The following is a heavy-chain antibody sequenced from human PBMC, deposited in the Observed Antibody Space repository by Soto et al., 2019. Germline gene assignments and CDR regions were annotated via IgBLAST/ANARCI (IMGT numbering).Heavy chain of an antibody. CDR3: ARVQRAAAGSPGFGWFDP. Sequence: PSETLSLTCAVYGGSFSGYYWSWIRQPPGKGLEWIGEINHSGSTNYNPSLKSRVTISVDTSKNQFSLKLSSVTAAYTSEYYCARVQRAAAGSPGFGWFDPWGQGTLVTVSS. D-gene: IGHD6-13*01. CDR1: GGSFSGYY. CDR2: INHSGST. V-gene: IGHV4-34*01. J-gene: IGHJ5*02.